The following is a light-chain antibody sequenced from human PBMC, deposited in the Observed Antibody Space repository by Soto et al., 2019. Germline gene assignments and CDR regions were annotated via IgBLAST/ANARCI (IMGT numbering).Light chain of an antibody. J-gene: IGKJ5*01. CDR2: DAS. V-gene: IGKV1-33*01. Sequence: DIQMTQSPSSLSASVGDRVTITCQASHDISNYLNWYQQKQGKAPKLLIYDASNLETGVPSRFSGSGSGTDFTFTISSLQPEDIATYYCQQYDNPPAPRSRLFSITFGQGTRLEIK. CDR1: HDISNY. CDR3: QQYDNPPAPRSRLFSIT.